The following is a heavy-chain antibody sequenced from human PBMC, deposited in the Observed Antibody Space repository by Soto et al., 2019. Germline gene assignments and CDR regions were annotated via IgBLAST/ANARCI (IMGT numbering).Heavy chain of an antibody. D-gene: IGHD2-15*01. V-gene: IGHV3-66*01. CDR1: GFTVSTKY. Sequence: EVHLVESGGGLVQPGGSLRLSCAASGFTVSTKYMSWVRQAPGKGLEWVSLIQSGGSTYYAGSVEGRFTISRDNSENMLFLQMNSLRVEDTAMYYCTRDDVYCDGGGCYGVPMDVW. CDR2: IQSGGST. J-gene: IGHJ6*03. CDR3: TRDDVYCDGGGCYGVPMDV.